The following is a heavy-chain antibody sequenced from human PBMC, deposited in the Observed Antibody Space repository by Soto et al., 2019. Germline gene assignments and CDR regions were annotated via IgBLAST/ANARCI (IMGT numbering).Heavy chain of an antibody. J-gene: IGHJ4*02. CDR1: GGSISSRNW. CDR2: IYHSGSA. V-gene: IGHV4-4*02. Sequence: QVQLQESGPGLVKPSGTLSLTCAVSGGSISSRNWWSWVRQPPGKGLEWIGEIYHSGSANYNPSLKSRVTISVDLPKNQFSLKLSSVTAADTAVYYCARVAAAGTYFDYWGQGTLVTVSS. CDR3: ARVAAAGTYFDY. D-gene: IGHD6-13*01.